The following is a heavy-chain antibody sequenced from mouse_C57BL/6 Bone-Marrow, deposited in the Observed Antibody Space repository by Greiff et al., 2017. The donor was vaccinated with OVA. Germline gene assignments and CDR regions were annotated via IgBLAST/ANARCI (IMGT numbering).Heavy chain of an antibody. Sequence: EVQVVESGGGLVQSGRSLRLSCATSGFTFSDFYMEWVRQAPGKGLEWIAASRNKANDYTTEYSASVKGRFIVSRDTSQSILYLQMNALRAEDTAIYYCARDVGNPHAMDYWGQGTSVTVSS. CDR1: GFTFSDFY. V-gene: IGHV7-1*01. CDR2: SRNKANDYTT. J-gene: IGHJ4*01. CDR3: ARDVGNPHAMDY. D-gene: IGHD2-1*01.